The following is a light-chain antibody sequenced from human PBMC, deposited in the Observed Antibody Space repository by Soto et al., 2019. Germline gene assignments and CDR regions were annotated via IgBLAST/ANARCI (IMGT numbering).Light chain of an antibody. J-gene: IGLJ2*01. CDR1: TSDVGSSNS. Sequence: QLVLTQPDSVSGSPGQSITISCAGTTSDVGSSNSVSWYQQHPGRAPKLLLYDVNSRPSGVSFRFSGFKSGNTASLTISGLQAEDEAHYYCSSYTIASGGYVIFGGGTKLPVL. CDR2: DVN. V-gene: IGLV2-14*03. CDR3: SSYTIASGGYVI.